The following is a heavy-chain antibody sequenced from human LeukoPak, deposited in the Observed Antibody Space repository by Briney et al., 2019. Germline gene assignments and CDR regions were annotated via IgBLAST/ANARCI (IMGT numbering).Heavy chain of an antibody. CDR1: GFTFDDYA. CDR3: ARGGQLWAHFDY. J-gene: IGHJ4*02. CDR2: ISWNSGSI. V-gene: IGHV3-9*01. Sequence: GGSLRLSCIASGFTFDDYAMHWVRQAPGKGLEWVSGISWNSGSIGYADSVKGRFTISRDNAKNSLYLQMNSLRAEDTAVYYCARGGQLWAHFDYWGQGTLVTASS. D-gene: IGHD5-18*01.